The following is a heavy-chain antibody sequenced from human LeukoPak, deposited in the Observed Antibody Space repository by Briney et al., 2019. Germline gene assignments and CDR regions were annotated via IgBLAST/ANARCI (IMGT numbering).Heavy chain of an antibody. Sequence: QPGRSLRLSCAASGFTFSSYSMNWVRQAPGKGLEWVSYISSSSSTIYYADSVKGRFTISRDNAKNSLYLQMNSLRAEDTAVYYCATDLRVVVPAADYWGQGTLVTVSS. CDR3: ATDLRVVVPAADY. CDR1: GFTFSSYS. V-gene: IGHV3-48*04. J-gene: IGHJ4*02. CDR2: ISSSSSTI. D-gene: IGHD2-2*01.